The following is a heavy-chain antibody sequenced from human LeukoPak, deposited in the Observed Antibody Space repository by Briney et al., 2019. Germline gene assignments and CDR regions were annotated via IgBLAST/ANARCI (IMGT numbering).Heavy chain of an antibody. CDR2: IYYSGST. CDR3: ARHDLDWGSFGH. Sequence: SETLSLTCTVSGVSISSYYWSWIRQPPGKGLEWIGYIYYSGSTNYNPSLKSRVTISVDTSKNQFSLKLSSVTAADTALYYCARHDLDWGSFGHWGQGTLDTVSS. CDR1: GVSISSYY. V-gene: IGHV4-59*08. J-gene: IGHJ4*02. D-gene: IGHD3-16*01.